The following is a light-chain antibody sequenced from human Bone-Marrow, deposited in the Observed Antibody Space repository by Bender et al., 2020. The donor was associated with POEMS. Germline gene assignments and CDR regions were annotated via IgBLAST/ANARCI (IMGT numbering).Light chain of an antibody. CDR1: TSDVGSYNL. J-gene: IGLJ3*02. CDR2: ENS. CDR3: AAWEDSLNGWV. V-gene: IGLV2-14*02. Sequence: QSALTQPASVSGSPGQSITVSCTGTTSDVGSYNLVSWYQHHPGKAPKFLIYENSKRPSGVSDRFSGSKSGTSASLAISGLQSEDEADYYCAAWEDSLNGWVFGGGTKLTVL.